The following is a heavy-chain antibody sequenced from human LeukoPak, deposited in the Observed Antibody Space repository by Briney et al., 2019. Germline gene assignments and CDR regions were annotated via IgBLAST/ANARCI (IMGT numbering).Heavy chain of an antibody. V-gene: IGHV3-15*01. D-gene: IGHD6-13*01. Sequence: PGGSLRLSCVSSGFSFSDAWMSWVRQAPGKGLEWVGRIKSKTDGGTTDYAAPVKGRFSISRDDSKNMLYLQMNSLKTEDTAVYFCTSQTMYSRAIPWGQGTLVTVSS. CDR2: IKSKTDGGTT. CDR3: TSQTMYSRAIP. J-gene: IGHJ5*02. CDR1: GFSFSDAW.